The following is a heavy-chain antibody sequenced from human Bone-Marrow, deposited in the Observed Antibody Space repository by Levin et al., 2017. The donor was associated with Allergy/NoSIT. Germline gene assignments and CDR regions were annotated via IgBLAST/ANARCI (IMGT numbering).Heavy chain of an antibody. CDR2: INGGGGGT. J-gene: IGHJ4*02. Sequence: QTGGSLRLSCAASGFTFSSYAMYWVRQAPGKGLEWVSTINGGGGGTYYADSVKGRFTISRDNSKNTLFLQMNSLRAEDAAVYYCAKDLGLVGAGSLDYWGQGALVTVS. D-gene: IGHD1-26*01. V-gene: IGHV3-23*01. CDR1: GFTFSSYA. CDR3: AKDLGLVGAGSLDY.